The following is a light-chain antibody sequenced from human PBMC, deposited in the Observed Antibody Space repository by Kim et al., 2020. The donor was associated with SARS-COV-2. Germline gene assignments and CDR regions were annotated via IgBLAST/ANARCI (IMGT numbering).Light chain of an antibody. CDR1: QTVGTA. Sequence: EIVLTQSPDFQSVTPKGKVTITCRASQTVGTALHWYQQKPDQSPKPLIKFASQSISGVPSRFSGSGSETDFTLTINSLEVEDVATYYCHQSNSLPYTFGQGTKLEI. J-gene: IGKJ2*01. V-gene: IGKV6-21*02. CDR3: HQSNSLPYT. CDR2: FAS.